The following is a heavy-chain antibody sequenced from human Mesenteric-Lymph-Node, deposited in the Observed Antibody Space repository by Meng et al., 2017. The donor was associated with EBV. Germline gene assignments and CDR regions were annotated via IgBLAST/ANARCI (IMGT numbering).Heavy chain of an antibody. Sequence: QMQLQESGPEPVKPSETLSLTCTASGGSISNGNFYWGWIRQPPGKGLEWIGSIFHSGSTYNNPSLKSRVTVSVDTSKNQFSLKLNSVTTADTAMYYCARPRRWLQSEFDFWGPGTLVTVSS. J-gene: IGHJ4*02. V-gene: IGHV4-39*01. D-gene: IGHD5-24*01. CDR1: GGSISNGNFY. CDR3: ARPRRWLQSEFDF. CDR2: IFHSGST.